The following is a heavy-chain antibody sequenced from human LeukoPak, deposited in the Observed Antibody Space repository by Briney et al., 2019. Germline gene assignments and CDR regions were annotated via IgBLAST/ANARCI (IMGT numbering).Heavy chain of an antibody. CDR1: GFTFSSYA. CDR3: ARDTNWFDP. V-gene: IGHV3-66*01. CDR2: IYSGGST. Sequence: GGSLRLSCAASGFTFSSYAMSWVRQTPGKGLEWVSVIYSGGSTYYADSVKGRFTISRDNSKNTLYLQMNSLRAEDTAVYYCARDTNWFDPWGQGTLVTVSS. J-gene: IGHJ5*02.